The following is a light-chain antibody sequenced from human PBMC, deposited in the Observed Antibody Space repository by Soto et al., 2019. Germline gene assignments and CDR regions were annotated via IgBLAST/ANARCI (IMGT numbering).Light chain of an antibody. J-gene: IGKJ1*01. Sequence: EIVLTQSPGTLSLSPGERATLSCRASQSVSSYLAWYQQKPGQAPRLLIYGASSRATGIPDRFSGSGSGTDFTLTISRLEPEDFAVYYCQQYGSSPGTFGQGTK. CDR1: QSVSSY. CDR2: GAS. CDR3: QQYGSSPGT. V-gene: IGKV3-20*01.